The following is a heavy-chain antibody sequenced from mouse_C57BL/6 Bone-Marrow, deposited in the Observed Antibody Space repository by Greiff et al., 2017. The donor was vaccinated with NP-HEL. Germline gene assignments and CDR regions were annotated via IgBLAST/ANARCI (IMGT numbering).Heavy chain of an antibody. J-gene: IGHJ3*01. D-gene: IGHD2-3*01. CDR2: IHPNSGST. CDR3: ARYDGLFAY. Sequence: QVQLQQPGAELVKPGASVTLSCKASGYTFTSYWMHWVKQRPGPGLELIGMIHPNSGSTNYNQNFKSKATLTVDKSSSTAYMQLSSLTSEDSAVYYWARYDGLFAYWGKGTLVTVSA. V-gene: IGHV1-64*01. CDR1: GYTFTSYW.